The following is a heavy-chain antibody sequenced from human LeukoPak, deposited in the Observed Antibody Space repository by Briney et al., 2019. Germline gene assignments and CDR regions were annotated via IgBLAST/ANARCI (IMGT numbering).Heavy chain of an antibody. V-gene: IGHV3-23*01. CDR2: SASTGRT. Sequence: GGSLRLSCAASGFTFSNYGMNWVRQAPGKGLEWVSGSASTGRTYYADSVKGRFTISRDNSKNTLYLQMNSLRAEDTAVYYCAKVYSSGWYGYYYYYMDVWGKGTTVTISS. D-gene: IGHD6-19*01. CDR3: AKVYSSGWYGYYYYYMDV. CDR1: GFTFSNYG. J-gene: IGHJ6*03.